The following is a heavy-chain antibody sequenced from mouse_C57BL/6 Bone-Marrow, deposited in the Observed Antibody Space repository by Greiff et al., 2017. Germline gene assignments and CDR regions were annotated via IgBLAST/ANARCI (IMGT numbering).Heavy chain of an antibody. J-gene: IGHJ3*01. D-gene: IGHD2-4*01. CDR1: GYSITSGYY. CDR2: ISYDGSN. V-gene: IGHV3-6*01. Sequence: LMESGPGLVKPSQSLSLTCSVTGYSITSGYYWNWIRQFPGNKLEWMGYISYDGSNNYNPSLKNRISITRDTSKNQFFLKLNSVTTEDTATYYCAREGNYDYDVPWFAYWGQGTLVTVSA. CDR3: AREGNYDYDVPWFAY.